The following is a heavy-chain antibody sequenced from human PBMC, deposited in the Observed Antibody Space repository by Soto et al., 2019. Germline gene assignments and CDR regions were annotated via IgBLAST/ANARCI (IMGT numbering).Heavy chain of an antibody. CDR3: ARSDDSSGYYYGFDWFDP. CDR1: GDSVSSNSAA. CDR2: TYYRSKWYN. Sequence: KQSQTVSLTCAISGDSVSSNSAAWNWIRQSPSRGLEWLGRTYYRSKWYNDYAVSVKSRITINPDTSKNQFSLQLNSVTPEDTAVYYCARSDDSSGYYYGFDWFDPWGQGTLVTVSS. J-gene: IGHJ5*02. V-gene: IGHV6-1*01. D-gene: IGHD3-22*01.